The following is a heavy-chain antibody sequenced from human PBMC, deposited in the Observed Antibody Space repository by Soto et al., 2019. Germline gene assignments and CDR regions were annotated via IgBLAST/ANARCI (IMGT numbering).Heavy chain of an antibody. CDR2: ISYGGST. V-gene: IGHV4-31*03. CDR1: GGSINSGGYC. J-gene: IGHJ4*02. D-gene: IGHD5-18*01. CDR3: ARGILV. Sequence: QVQLQESGPGLVKPSQTLSLTCTVSGGSINSGGYCWSWIRQHPGKGLDWIGCISYGGSTSYNPSPKSRVTIVVDTSKTRFSLKLTSVTAADTAVYYCARGILVWGQGALITVSS.